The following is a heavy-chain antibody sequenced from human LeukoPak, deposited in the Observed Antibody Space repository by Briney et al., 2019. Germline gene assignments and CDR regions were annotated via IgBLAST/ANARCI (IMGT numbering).Heavy chain of an antibody. Sequence: GGSLRLSCAASGFTFSSYWMSWVRQAPGKGLEWVANIKKDGSPNYYVDSVKGRFTISKDNAENSLYLQMNSLRAEDTAVYYCATENYGSLAGWGQGTLVTVSS. CDR1: GFTFSSYW. D-gene: IGHD2-15*01. J-gene: IGHJ4*02. V-gene: IGHV3-7*01. CDR2: IKKDGSPN. CDR3: ATENYGSLAG.